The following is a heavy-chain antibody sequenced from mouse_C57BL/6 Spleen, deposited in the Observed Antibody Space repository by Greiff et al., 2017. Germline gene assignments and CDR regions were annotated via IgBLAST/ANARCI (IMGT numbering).Heavy chain of an antibody. V-gene: IGHV1-74*01. CDR2: IHPSDSDT. CDR3: ARGVSMISYAMDY. J-gene: IGHJ4*01. D-gene: IGHD2-4*01. CDR1: GYTFTSYW. Sequence: QVQLQQPGAELVKPGASVKVSCKASGYTFTSYWMHWVKQRPGQGLEWIGRIHPSDSDTNYNQKFKGKATLTVDKSSSTAYMQLNSLTSEDSAVYYCARGVSMISYAMDYWGQGTSVTVSS.